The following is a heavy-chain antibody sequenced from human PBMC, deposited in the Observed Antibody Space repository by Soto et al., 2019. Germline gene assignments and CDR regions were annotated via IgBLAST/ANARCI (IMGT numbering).Heavy chain of an antibody. CDR1: GYTFITYG. V-gene: IGHV1-18*01. J-gene: IGHJ4*02. D-gene: IGHD4-4*01. Sequence: ASVKVSCKASGYTFITYGVTWVRQAPGQGLEWMGWITPYNGKTHYAQKFQDRVTMTTDTAATTAYMELRSLTSEDTAVYYCARELQGLYYFDYWGQGTLVTVSS. CDR3: ARELQGLYYFDY. CDR2: ITPYNGKT.